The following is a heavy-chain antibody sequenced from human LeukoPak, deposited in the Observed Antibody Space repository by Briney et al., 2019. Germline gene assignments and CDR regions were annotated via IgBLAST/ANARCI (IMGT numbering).Heavy chain of an antibody. CDR2: IYYSGST. CDR3: ARDYAFDI. Sequence: TSETLSLTCTVSGGSISSYYWTWIRQPPGKGLEWIGYIYYSGSTDYNPSLKSRVTISVDTSKNQFSLKLSSVTAADTAVYYCARDYAFDIWGQGTMVTVSS. J-gene: IGHJ3*02. CDR1: GGSISSYY. V-gene: IGHV4-59*01.